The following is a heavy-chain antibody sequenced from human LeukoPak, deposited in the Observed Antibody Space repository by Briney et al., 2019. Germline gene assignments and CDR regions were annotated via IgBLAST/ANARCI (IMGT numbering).Heavy chain of an antibody. J-gene: IGHJ4*02. CDR3: ARESRSGSYSGY. Sequence: GGSLRLSCAASGISISNYWMSWVRQAPGKGLEWVANINQAETEKQYVDSVKGRFTVSRDSANNSLYLQMNSLRAEDTAVYYCARESRSGSYSGYWGQGTLVTVSS. D-gene: IGHD1-26*01. CDR1: GISISNYW. V-gene: IGHV3-7*01. CDR2: INQAETEK.